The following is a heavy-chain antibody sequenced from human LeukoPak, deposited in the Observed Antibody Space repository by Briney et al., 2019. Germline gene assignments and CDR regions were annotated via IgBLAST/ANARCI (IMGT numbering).Heavy chain of an antibody. CDR2: ISDSGGST. CDR3: ARLLYYYDSSIYQRYFDY. V-gene: IGHV3-64*04. Sequence: GGSLRLSCSASGFPFSSYAMHWDRQAPGKGLEYVSAISDSGGSTYYADSVKGRFTISRDNSQNTLYLQMNSLRPEDTAVYYCARLLYYYDSSIYQRYFDYWGQGTLVTVSS. D-gene: IGHD3-22*01. J-gene: IGHJ4*02. CDR1: GFPFSSYA.